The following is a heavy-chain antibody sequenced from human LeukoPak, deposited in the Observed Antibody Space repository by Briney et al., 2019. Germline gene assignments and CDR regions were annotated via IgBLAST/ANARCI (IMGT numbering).Heavy chain of an antibody. CDR3: ARDSWGYYYGSGSYYTLDYYYYYMDV. CDR2: IYHSGST. V-gene: IGHV4-39*07. Sequence: SETLSLTCSVSGDSISSSDYYWGWIRQPPGKGLEWIGSIYHSGSTYYNPSLKSRVTISVDTSKNQFSLKLSSVTAADTAVYYCARDSWGYYYGSGSYYTLDYYYYYMDVWGKGTTVTVSS. CDR1: GDSISSSDYY. J-gene: IGHJ6*03. D-gene: IGHD3-10*01.